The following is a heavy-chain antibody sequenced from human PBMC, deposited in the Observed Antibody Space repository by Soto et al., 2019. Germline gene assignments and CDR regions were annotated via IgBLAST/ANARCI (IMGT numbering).Heavy chain of an antibody. V-gene: IGHV4-59*01. CDR2: IYYSGST. CDR3: ARESATAGYYYYGMDV. Sequence: EPLSLTCTDSGGCMSSYYWSWIRQPPGKGLEWIGYIYYSGSTNYNPSLKSRVTISVDTSKNQFSLKLSSVTAADTAVYYCARESATAGYYYYGMDVWGQGTTVTVSS. CDR1: GGCMSSYY. D-gene: IGHD6-25*01. J-gene: IGHJ6*02.